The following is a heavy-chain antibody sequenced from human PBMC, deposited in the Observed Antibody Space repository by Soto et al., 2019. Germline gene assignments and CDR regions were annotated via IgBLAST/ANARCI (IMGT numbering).Heavy chain of an antibody. J-gene: IGHJ4*02. D-gene: IGHD4-17*01. CDR2: IYPVDSDT. Sequence: WVRQMPGKGLEWMGVIYPVDSDTRYSPSFQGQVTISVDKSINTAYLQWSSLQASDTAIYYCARQDGDGLFYFDYWGQGTPVTVSS. CDR3: ARQDGDGLFYFDY. V-gene: IGHV5-51*01.